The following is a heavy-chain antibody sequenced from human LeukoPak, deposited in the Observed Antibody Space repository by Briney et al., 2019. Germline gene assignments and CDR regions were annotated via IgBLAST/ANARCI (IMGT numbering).Heavy chain of an antibody. J-gene: IGHJ4*02. CDR3: ARVSYDSSGYYEDY. CDR2: IYYSGST. CDR1: GGSISSYY. D-gene: IGHD3-22*01. V-gene: IGHV4-59*01. Sequence: SETLSLTCTVSGGSISSYYWSWIRQPPGKGLEWIGYIYYSGSTNYNPSLKSRVTISVDTSKNQFSLKLSSVTAADTAAYYCARVSYDSSGYYEDYWGQGTLVTVSS.